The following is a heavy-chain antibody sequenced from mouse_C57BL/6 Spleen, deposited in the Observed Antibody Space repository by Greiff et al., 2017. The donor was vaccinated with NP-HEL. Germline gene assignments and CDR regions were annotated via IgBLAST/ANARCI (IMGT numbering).Heavy chain of an antibody. D-gene: IGHD2-2*01. CDR1: GFTFSSYG. J-gene: IGHJ4*01. Sequence: EVQLVESGGDLVKPGGSLKLSCAASGFTFSSYGMSWVRQTPDKRLEWVATISSGGSYTYYPDSVKGRFTISRDNAKNTLYLQMSSLKSEDTAMYYCARGGGYDDYYYAMDYWGQGTSVTVSS. V-gene: IGHV5-6*01. CDR2: ISSGGSYT. CDR3: ARGGGYDDYYYAMDY.